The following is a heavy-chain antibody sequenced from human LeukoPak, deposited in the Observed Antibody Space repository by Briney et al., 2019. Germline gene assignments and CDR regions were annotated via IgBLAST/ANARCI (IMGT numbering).Heavy chain of an antibody. CDR2: INPNTGGT. V-gene: IGHV1-2*02. J-gene: IGHJ4*02. CDR3: ARDDSFQFDY. Sequence: ASVKVSCKASEYSFSTYYIHWVRQAPGQGLEWMGWINPNTGGTNYAPKFQGRVTMTRDTSINTAYMQLSRLTFDDTAMYYCARDDSFQFDYWGQGALVTVSS. CDR1: EYSFSTYY. D-gene: IGHD5-18*01.